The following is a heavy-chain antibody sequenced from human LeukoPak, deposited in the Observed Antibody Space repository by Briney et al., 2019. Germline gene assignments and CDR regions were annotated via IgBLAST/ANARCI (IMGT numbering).Heavy chain of an antibody. V-gene: IGHV1-8*01. J-gene: IGHJ3*02. Sequence: GASVKVSCKASGYTFTSFDINWVCQATGQGLEWMGWMNPNSGNTAYAQKFQGRVTMTRNTSISTAYMELNSLISEDTAVYYCAKRLLRDYGGHGAFDIWGQGTMVTVSS. CDR1: GYTFTSFD. CDR2: MNPNSGNT. CDR3: AKRLLRDYGGHGAFDI. D-gene: IGHD4/OR15-4a*01.